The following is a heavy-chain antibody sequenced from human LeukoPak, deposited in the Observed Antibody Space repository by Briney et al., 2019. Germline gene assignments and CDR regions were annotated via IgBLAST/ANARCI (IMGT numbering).Heavy chain of an antibody. CDR2: ISSSGSTI. CDR3: ARDALAAAGIRYYMDV. CDR1: GFTVSSNY. V-gene: IGHV3-11*04. J-gene: IGHJ6*03. D-gene: IGHD6-13*01. Sequence: GGSLRLSCAASGFTVSSNYMSWVRQAPGKGLEWVSYISSSGSTIYYADSVKGRFTISRDNAKNSLYLQMNSLRAEDTAVYYCARDALAAAGIRYYMDVWGKGSTATVSS.